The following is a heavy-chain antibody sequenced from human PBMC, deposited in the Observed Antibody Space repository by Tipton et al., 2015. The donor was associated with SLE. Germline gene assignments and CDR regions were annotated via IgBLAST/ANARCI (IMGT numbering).Heavy chain of an antibody. J-gene: IGHJ4*02. D-gene: IGHD2-2*01. Sequence: TLSLTCAVYGGSFSGYYWSWIRQPPGKGLEWIGEINHSGSTNYNPSLKSRVTISVDTSKNQFSLKLSSVTAADTAVYYCARVVQLLYFDYWGQGTLVTVSS. CDR2: INHSGST. CDR3: ARVVQLLYFDY. CDR1: GGSFSGYY. V-gene: IGHV4-34*01.